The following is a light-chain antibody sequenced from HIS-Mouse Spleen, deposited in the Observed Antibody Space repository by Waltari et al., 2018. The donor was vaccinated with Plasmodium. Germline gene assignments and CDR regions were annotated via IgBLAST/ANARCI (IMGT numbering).Light chain of an antibody. CDR3: GTWDSSLSAGVV. Sequence: QSVLTQPPSVSAAPGQKVTIPCSGSSYHIGNNYVSWYQQLPGTAPKLLIYDNNKRPSGIPDRFSGSKSGTSATLGITGLQTGDEADYYCGTWDSSLSAGVVFGGGTKLTVL. CDR2: DNN. J-gene: IGLJ2*01. CDR1: SYHIGNNY. V-gene: IGLV1-51*01.